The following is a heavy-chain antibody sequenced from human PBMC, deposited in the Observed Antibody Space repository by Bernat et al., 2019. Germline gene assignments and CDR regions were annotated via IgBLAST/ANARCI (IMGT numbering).Heavy chain of an antibody. V-gene: IGHV6-1*01. CDR3: ARASYSSSWYGHLAPYYYGMDV. J-gene: IGHJ6*02. D-gene: IGHD6-13*01. CDR2: TYYRSKWYN. CDR1: GDSVSSNSAA. Sequence: QVQLQQSGPGLVKPSQTLSLTCAISGDSVSSNSAAWNWIRQSPSSGLEWLGRTYYRSKWYNDYAVSVKSRITINPDTSKNQFSLQLNSVTPEDTAVYYCARASYSSSWYGHLAPYYYGMDVWGQGTTVTVSS.